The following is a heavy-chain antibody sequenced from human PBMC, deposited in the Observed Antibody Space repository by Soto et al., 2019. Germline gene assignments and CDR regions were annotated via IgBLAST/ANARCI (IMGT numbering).Heavy chain of an antibody. J-gene: IGHJ6*02. D-gene: IGHD6-6*01. CDR1: GYSFTSYW. V-gene: IGHV5-51*01. CDR3: ARQEGVRVEYSSPYYYYYGMDV. Sequence: GESLKISCKGSGYSFTSYWIGWVRQMPGKGLEWMGIIYPGDSDTRYSPSFQGQVTISADKSISTAYLQWSSLKASDTAMYYCARQEGVRVEYSSPYYYYYGMDVWGQGTTVTVSS. CDR2: IYPGDSDT.